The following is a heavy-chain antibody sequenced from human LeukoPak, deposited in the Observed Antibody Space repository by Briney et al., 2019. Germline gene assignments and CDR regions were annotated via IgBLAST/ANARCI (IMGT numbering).Heavy chain of an antibody. J-gene: IGHJ4*02. CDR3: ASFVGGSGSRDY. CDR1: GFTFSSYS. V-gene: IGHV3-21*01. D-gene: IGHD3-10*01. Sequence: GGSLRLSCTASGFTFSSYSMNWVRQAPGKGLEWVSSISSSSYIYYADSVKGRFTISRDNAKNSLYLQMNSLRAEDTAVYYCASFVGGSGSRDYWGQGTLVTVSS. CDR2: ISSSSYI.